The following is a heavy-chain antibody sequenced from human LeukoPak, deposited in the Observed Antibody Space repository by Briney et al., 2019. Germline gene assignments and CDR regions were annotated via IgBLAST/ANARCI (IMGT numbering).Heavy chain of an antibody. J-gene: IGHJ2*01. Sequence: PSETLSLTCTVSGASISIYYWSWIRQPAGKGLEWIGRIYTSGSGNYSPSLKSRVTMSVDTSKNQFSLKLSSVTAADTAVYYCARDRGYSYGYWYFDLWGRGTLVTASS. D-gene: IGHD5-18*01. V-gene: IGHV4-4*07. CDR2: IYTSGSG. CDR3: ARDRGYSYGYWYFDL. CDR1: GASISIYY.